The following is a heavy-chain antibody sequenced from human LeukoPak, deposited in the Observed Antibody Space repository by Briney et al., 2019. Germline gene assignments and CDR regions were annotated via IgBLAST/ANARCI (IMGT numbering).Heavy chain of an antibody. J-gene: IGHJ4*02. CDR2: ISYDGSDK. CDR3: ARVIGLVDYFDY. D-gene: IGHD2/OR15-2a*01. V-gene: IGHV3-30-3*01. CDR1: GFTFSSYA. Sequence: GGSLRLSCAASGFTFSSYAMHWVRQAPGKGLEWVAVISYDGSDKYYADSVKGRFTISRDNSKNTLYLQMNSLRAEDTAVYYCARVIGLVDYFDYWGQETLVTVSS.